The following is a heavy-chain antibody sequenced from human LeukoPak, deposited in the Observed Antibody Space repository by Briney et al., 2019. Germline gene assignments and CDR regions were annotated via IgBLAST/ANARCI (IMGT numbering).Heavy chain of an antibody. Sequence: SETLSLTCTVSGGSISSYYWSWIRQPPGKGLGWIGCIYYSGSTNYNPSLKSRVTISVDTSKNQFSLKLSSVTAADTAVYYCVVMITFGGVIPEYYFDYWGQGTLVTVSS. CDR1: GGSISSYY. CDR2: IYYSGST. V-gene: IGHV4-59*01. D-gene: IGHD3-16*02. CDR3: VVMITFGGVIPEYYFDY. J-gene: IGHJ4*02.